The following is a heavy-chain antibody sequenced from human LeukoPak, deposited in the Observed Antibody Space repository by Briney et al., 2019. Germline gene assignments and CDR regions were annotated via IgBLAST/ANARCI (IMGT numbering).Heavy chain of an antibody. J-gene: IGHJ4*02. D-gene: IGHD3-9*01. CDR1: GYTFTDYF. CDR2: INPNSGGT. CDR3: ARGDNYDILTGSYDY. Sequence: ASVKVSCKASGYTFTDYFLHWVRQAPGQGLEWMGWINPNSGGTNYAQKFQGRVTMTRDTSISTAYMELSRLRSDDTAVYYCARGDNYDILTGSYDYWGQGTLVTVSS. V-gene: IGHV1-2*02.